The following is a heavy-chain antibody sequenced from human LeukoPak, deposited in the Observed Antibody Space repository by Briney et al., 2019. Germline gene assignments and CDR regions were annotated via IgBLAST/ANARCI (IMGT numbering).Heavy chain of an antibody. CDR3: ARDRPLLWFGELDLGRTYYYYGMDV. CDR1: GYTFTSYG. V-gene: IGHV1-18*04. D-gene: IGHD3-10*01. Sequence: ASVKVSCKASGYTFTSYGISWVRQAPGQGLEWMGWISAYNGNTNYAQKLQGRVTMTTDTSTSTAYMELRSLRSDDTAVCYCARDRPLLWFGELDLGRTYYYYGMDVWGKGTTVTVSS. CDR2: ISAYNGNT. J-gene: IGHJ6*04.